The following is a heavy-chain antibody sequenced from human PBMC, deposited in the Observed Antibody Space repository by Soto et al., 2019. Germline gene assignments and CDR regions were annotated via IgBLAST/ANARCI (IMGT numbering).Heavy chain of an antibody. CDR1: GFTFSNYG. CDR3: ARDVRTTTVSHWYFDL. J-gene: IGHJ2*01. V-gene: IGHV3-33*01. CDR2: IWYDGNNK. D-gene: IGHD4-17*01. Sequence: QVQLVESGGGVVQPGRSLRLSCAASGFTFSNYGMFWVRQAPGKGLEWVALIWYDGNNKYYSDSVKGRFTISRDNSKNTLYLHMNCLRAEDTAVYYCARDVRTTTVSHWYFDLWGRGTLVTVSS.